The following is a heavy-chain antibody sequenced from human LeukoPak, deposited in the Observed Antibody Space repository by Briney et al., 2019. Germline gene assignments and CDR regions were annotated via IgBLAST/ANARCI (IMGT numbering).Heavy chain of an antibody. CDR1: GGSVSRYY. CDR2: IYYSGST. Sequence: SETLSLTCTVSGGSVSRYYWSWTRQPPGKGLEWIGYIYYSGSTSYNPSLKSRVTISVDTSKTQFSLKLSSVTAADTAVYYCALYCSSASCRSLFAYWGQGTLVTVSS. D-gene: IGHD2-2*01. CDR3: ALYCSSASCRSLFAY. V-gene: IGHV4-59*02. J-gene: IGHJ4*02.